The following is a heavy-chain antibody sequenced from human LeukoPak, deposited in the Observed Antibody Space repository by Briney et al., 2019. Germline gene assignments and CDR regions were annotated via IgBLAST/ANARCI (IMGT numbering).Heavy chain of an antibody. CDR2: IRSKANSYAT. CDR3: TRPGIVGATVDY. D-gene: IGHD1-26*01. Sequence: GGSLGLSCAASGFTFSGSAMHWVRQASGKGLEWVGRIRSKANSYATAYAASVKGRFTISRDDSKNTAYLQMNSLKTEDTAVYYCTRPGIVGATVDYWGQGTLVTVSS. J-gene: IGHJ4*02. V-gene: IGHV3-73*01. CDR1: GFTFSGSA.